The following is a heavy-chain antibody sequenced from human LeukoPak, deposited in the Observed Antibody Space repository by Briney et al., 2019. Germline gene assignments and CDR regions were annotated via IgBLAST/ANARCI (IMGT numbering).Heavy chain of an antibody. J-gene: IGHJ4*02. CDR2: IYPGDSDT. Sequence: GESLKISCQGSGYTFSTYWIAWVRQMPGKGLEWMGIIYPGDSDTRYSPSFQGQVTISADKSISTAYLQWSSLKASDTAMYYCARRSSGYYYEFDYWGQGTLVTVSS. V-gene: IGHV5-51*01. CDR3: ARRSSGYYYEFDY. D-gene: IGHD3-22*01. CDR1: GYTFSTYW.